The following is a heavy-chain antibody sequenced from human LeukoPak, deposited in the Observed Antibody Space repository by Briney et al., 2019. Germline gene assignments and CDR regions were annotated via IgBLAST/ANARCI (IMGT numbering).Heavy chain of an antibody. CDR1: GGSISSYY. CDR3: ARGRFLEWLTPYYFDY. Sequence: TSETLSLTCTVSGGSISSYYWSWIRQPAGKGLEWIGRIYTSGSTNYNPSLKSRVTMSVDTSKNQFPLKLSSVTAADTAVYYCARGRFLEWLTPYYFDYWGQGTLVTVSS. D-gene: IGHD3-3*01. J-gene: IGHJ4*02. CDR2: IYTSGST. V-gene: IGHV4-4*07.